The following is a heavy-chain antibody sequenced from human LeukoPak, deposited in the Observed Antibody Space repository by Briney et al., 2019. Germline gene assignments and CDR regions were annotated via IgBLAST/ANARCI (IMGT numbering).Heavy chain of an antibody. V-gene: IGHV1-69*13. CDR3: ARDSSEFRSLIPH. Sequence: GASVKVSCKASGGTFSSYAISWVRQAPGQGLEWMGGIIPIFGTANYAQKFLGRVTITADESTSTAYMELSSLRSEDTAVYYCARDSSEFRSLIPHWGQGTLVTVSS. J-gene: IGHJ1*01. CDR1: GGTFSSYA. D-gene: IGHD2-21*01. CDR2: IIPIFGTA.